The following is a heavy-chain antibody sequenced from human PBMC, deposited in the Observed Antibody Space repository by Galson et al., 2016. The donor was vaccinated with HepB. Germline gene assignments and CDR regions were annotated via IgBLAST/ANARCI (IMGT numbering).Heavy chain of an antibody. D-gene: IGHD2-8*01. CDR1: GFTFSGYW. Sequence: SLRLSCAASGFTFSGYWMHWVRQVPGKGLVWVSRIKRDGTAATYADSVRGRFTISRDNAKNTLYLQMNNLRVDDTALYYCASGLVSGTKYWGQGILVTVSS. CDR3: ASGLVSGTKY. J-gene: IGHJ4*02. V-gene: IGHV3-74*01. CDR2: IKRDGTAA.